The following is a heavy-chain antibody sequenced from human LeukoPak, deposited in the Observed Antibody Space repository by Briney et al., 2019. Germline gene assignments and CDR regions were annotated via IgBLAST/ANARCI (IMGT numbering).Heavy chain of an antibody. V-gene: IGHV4-59*01. D-gene: IGHD6-6*01. CDR3: ARLLGIGSSFDY. CDR2: IYYSGST. Sequence: SETLSLTCTISGGSISSYHWSWIRQPPGKGLEYIGHIYYSGSTTYNPSLKSRVTISVDTSKNQFSLKMRSVTAADTAVYYCARLLGIGSSFDYWGQGTLVTVSS. CDR1: GGSISSYH. J-gene: IGHJ4*02.